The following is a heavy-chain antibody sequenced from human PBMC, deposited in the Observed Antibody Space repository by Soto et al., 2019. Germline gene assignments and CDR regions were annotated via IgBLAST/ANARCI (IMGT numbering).Heavy chain of an antibody. CDR2: INNSGST. CDR3: ARGRGDGYNQDWYFDL. D-gene: IGHD3-10*01. J-gene: IGHJ2*01. Sequence: SETLSLTCAVYGGSFSGYYWSWIRQPPGKGLEWIGEINNSGSTNYNPSLKSRVSISVGTSNNQFSLKLSSVTAADMAVYYCARGRGDGYNQDWYFDLWGRGTLVTVSS. V-gene: IGHV4-34*01. CDR1: GGSFSGYY.